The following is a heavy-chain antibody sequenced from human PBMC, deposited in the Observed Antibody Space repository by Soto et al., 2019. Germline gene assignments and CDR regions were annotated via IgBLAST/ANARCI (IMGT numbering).Heavy chain of an antibody. CDR3: EVTTGY. D-gene: IGHD2-21*02. CDR1: GYTFTDYD. V-gene: IGHV1-8*01. CDR2: MSPDSGNA. J-gene: IGHJ4*02. Sequence: QVQVVQSRAEVKKPGASVKVSCKTSGYTFTDYDINWVRQAAGQGLEYMGWMSPDSGNAGYAQQFQGRVTMTSNTSISTAYTELSGLRSEDTAVYFCEVTTGYWGQGTMVTVSS.